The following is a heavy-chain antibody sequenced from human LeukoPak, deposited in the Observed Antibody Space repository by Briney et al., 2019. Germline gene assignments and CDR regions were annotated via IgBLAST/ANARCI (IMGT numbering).Heavy chain of an antibody. CDR2: IYPGDSDT. CDR3: ARASRDGYNQNFDH. D-gene: IGHD5-24*01. Sequence: GESLKVSCKGSGYSFTNYWIGWVRQMPGKGLEWMGVIYPGDSDTRSSPSFQGQVTISADSSTSAAYLQWSSLRASDTAMYYCARASRDGYNQNFDHWGQGTLVTVSS. V-gene: IGHV5-51*01. CDR1: GYSFTNYW. J-gene: IGHJ4*02.